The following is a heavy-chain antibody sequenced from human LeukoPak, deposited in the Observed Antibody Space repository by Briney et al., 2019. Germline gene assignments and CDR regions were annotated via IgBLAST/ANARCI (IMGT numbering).Heavy chain of an antibody. CDR1: GFTFDTYA. CDR2: ISGSGDTT. CDR3: AKDTTVIRKVTRGGAFDI. J-gene: IGHJ3*02. V-gene: IGHV3-23*01. Sequence: PGGSLRLSCAVSGFTFDTYAMSWVRQAPGKGLEWVSAISGSGDTTYYADSVKGRFTISRDNSKNTLYLQMYSLRVEGTAIYYCAKDTTVIRKVTRGGAFDIWGQGTMVTVSS. D-gene: IGHD3-10*01.